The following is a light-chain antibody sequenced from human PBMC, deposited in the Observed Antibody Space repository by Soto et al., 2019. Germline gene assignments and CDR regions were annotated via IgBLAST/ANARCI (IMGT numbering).Light chain of an antibody. Sequence: DIQLTQSPSFLSASVGDRVTITCRASQGISSYLAWYQQKPGKAPKLLIYAASTLQSGVPSRFSGSGSGTELTLTISSLQPEDFATYYCQQLNISLTFGGGTKVEIK. V-gene: IGKV1-9*01. J-gene: IGKJ4*01. CDR2: AAS. CDR3: QQLNISLT. CDR1: QGISSY.